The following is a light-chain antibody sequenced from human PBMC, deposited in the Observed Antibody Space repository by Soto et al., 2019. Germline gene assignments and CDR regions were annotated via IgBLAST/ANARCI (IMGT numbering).Light chain of an antibody. CDR3: QQYNNWPPGVYT. CDR1: QSVRSN. V-gene: IGKV3-15*01. Sequence: EIVMTQSPATLSVSPGERATLSCRASQSVRSNLVWYQQKPGQAPRLLIYGASTRATGIPARFSGSGSGTEFTLTISSLQSEDCAVYYCQQYNNWPPGVYTFVQGSKLEIK. CDR2: GAS. J-gene: IGKJ2*01.